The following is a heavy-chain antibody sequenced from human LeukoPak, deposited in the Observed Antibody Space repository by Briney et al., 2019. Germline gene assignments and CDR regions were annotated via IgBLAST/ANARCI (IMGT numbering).Heavy chain of an antibody. CDR3: ARGKTSQNIVTRKTYNWFDP. CDR1: GFTFSTYN. V-gene: IGHV3-21*01. CDR2: ISSSSNYI. J-gene: IGHJ5*02. Sequence: GGSLRLSCAASGFTFSTYNMNWVRQAPGKGLEWVSSISSSSNYIYYADSVKGRFTISRDNAKNSLYLQMKSLRAEDTAVYYCARGKTSQNIVTRKTYNWFDPWGQGTLVTVSS. D-gene: IGHD2/OR15-2a*01.